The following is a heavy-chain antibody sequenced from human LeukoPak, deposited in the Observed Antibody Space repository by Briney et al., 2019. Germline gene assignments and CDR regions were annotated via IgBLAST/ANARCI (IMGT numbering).Heavy chain of an antibody. D-gene: IGHD6-6*01. Sequence: GGSLRLSCAASGFTFSSYSMNWVRQALGKGLEWVSSISSSSSYIYYADSVKGRFTISRDNAKNSLYLQMNSLRAEDTAVYYCASWGSIAAPNWFDPWGQGTLVTVSS. CDR3: ASWGSIAAPNWFDP. CDR2: ISSSSSYI. V-gene: IGHV3-21*01. CDR1: GFTFSSYS. J-gene: IGHJ5*02.